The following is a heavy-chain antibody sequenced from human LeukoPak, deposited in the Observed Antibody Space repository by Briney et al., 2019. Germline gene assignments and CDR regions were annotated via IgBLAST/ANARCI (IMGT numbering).Heavy chain of an antibody. CDR3: ARRRFLEWLSSGDDAFDI. CDR2: INHSGST. Sequence: PSETLSLTCAVYGGSFSGYYWSWIRQPPGKGLEWIGEINHSGSTNYNPSLKSRVTISVDTSKNQFSLKLSSVTAADTAVYYCARRRFLEWLSSGDDAFDIWGQGTMVTVSS. CDR1: GGSFSGYY. J-gene: IGHJ3*02. D-gene: IGHD3-3*01. V-gene: IGHV4-34*01.